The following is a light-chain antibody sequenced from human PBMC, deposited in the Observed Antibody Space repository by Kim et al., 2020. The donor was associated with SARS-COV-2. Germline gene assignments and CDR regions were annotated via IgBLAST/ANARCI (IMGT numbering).Light chain of an antibody. J-gene: IGKJ1*01. Sequence: SVSPGERATLSCRSSQSVGSYLAWYQQKSGQAPRLLIYATSTRATGIPARFSASGSGTEFILTISSLQSEDFGTYYCQQYYHWRTFGQGTKVDIK. V-gene: IGKV3-15*01. CDR1: QSVGSY. CDR2: ATS. CDR3: QQYYHWRT.